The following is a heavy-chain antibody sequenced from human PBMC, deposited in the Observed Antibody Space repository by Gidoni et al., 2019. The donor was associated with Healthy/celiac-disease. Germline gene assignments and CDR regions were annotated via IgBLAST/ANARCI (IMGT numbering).Heavy chain of an antibody. CDR1: GGSLSSSNW. V-gene: IGHV4-4*02. J-gene: IGHJ4*02. CDR3: ARDTTGYSSTNAFDY. D-gene: IGHD6-13*01. Sequence: QVQLPESGPGLVKPSGTLSLTCAVSGGSLSSSNWWSWVRQPPGKGLEWIGEIYHSGSTNYNPSLKSRVTISVDKSKNQFSLKLSSVTAADTAVYYCARDTTGYSSTNAFDYWGQGTLVTVSS. CDR2: IYHSGST.